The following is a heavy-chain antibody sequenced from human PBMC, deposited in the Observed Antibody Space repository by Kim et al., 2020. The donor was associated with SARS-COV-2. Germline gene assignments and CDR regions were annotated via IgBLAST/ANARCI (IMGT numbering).Heavy chain of an antibody. V-gene: IGHV1-69*13. Sequence: SVKVSCKASGGTFSSYAISWVRQAPGQGLEWMGGIIPIFGTANYAQKFQGRVTITADESTSTAYMELSSLRSEDTAVYYCARVGSRYDFWSGYYVWGQGTTVTVSS. CDR2: IIPIFGTA. CDR3: ARVGSRYDFWSGYYV. CDR1: GGTFSSYA. J-gene: IGHJ6*02. D-gene: IGHD3-3*01.